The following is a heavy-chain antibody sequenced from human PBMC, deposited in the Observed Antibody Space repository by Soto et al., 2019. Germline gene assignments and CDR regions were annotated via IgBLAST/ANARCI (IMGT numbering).Heavy chain of an antibody. J-gene: IGHJ6*02. CDR3: ARGLSARYYYYGMDV. Sequence: GGSLRLSCAASGFTFSSYAMHWVRQAPGKGLEWVAVISYDGSNKYYADSVKGRFTISRDNSKNTLYLQMNSLRAEDTAVYYCARGLSARYYYYGMDVWGQGTTVTVSS. V-gene: IGHV3-30-3*01. CDR2: ISYDGSNK. D-gene: IGHD3-10*01. CDR1: GFTFSSYA.